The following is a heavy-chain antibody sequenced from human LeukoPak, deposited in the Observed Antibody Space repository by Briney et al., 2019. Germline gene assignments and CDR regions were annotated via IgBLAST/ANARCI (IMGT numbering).Heavy chain of an antibody. CDR2: IYSGGNT. Sequence: GGSLRLSCAASGFTVSSNYMNWVRQAPGKGLEWVSVIYSGGNTYYADSVKGRFTISRDNSKNTLYLQMNSLRAEDTAVYYCAKRAVAGTSWYFDYWGQGTLVTVSS. J-gene: IGHJ4*02. CDR3: AKRAVAGTSWYFDY. D-gene: IGHD6-19*01. V-gene: IGHV3-53*05. CDR1: GFTVSSNY.